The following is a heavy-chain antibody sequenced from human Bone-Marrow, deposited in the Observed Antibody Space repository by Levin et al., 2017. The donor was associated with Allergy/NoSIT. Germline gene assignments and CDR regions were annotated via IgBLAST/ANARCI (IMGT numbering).Heavy chain of an antibody. D-gene: IGHD5-24*01. J-gene: IGHJ4*02. Sequence: SCAASGFTFSNAWMGWVRQAPGKGLEWVGRIKSKSDGGTTDYAAPVKGRFTISRDDSKNTQYLQMNSLKTEDTAVYYCTTEAGYNKIDYWGQGTLVTVSS. CDR1: GFTFSNAW. CDR2: IKSKSDGGTT. CDR3: TTEAGYNKIDY. V-gene: IGHV3-15*01.